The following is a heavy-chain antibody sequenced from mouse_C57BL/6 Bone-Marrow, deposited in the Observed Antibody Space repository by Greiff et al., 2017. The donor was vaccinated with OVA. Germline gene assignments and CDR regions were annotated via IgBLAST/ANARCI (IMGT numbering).Heavy chain of an antibody. Sequence: VQGVESGPELVKPGASVKISCKASGYAFSSSWMNWVKQRPGKGLEWIGRIYPGDGDTNYNGKFKGKATLTADKSSSTAYMQLSSLTSEDSAVYFCAREKGITTVVDYWGQGTTLTVSS. V-gene: IGHV1-82*01. J-gene: IGHJ2*01. CDR2: IYPGDGDT. D-gene: IGHD1-1*01. CDR1: GYAFSSSW. CDR3: AREKGITTVVDY.